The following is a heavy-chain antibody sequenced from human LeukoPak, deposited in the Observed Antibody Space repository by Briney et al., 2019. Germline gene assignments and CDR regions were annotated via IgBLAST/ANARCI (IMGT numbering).Heavy chain of an antibody. J-gene: IGHJ4*02. Sequence: GGSLRLSCAASGFTFSSYGMHWVRQAPGKGLEWVAFIRYDGSNKYYADSVKRRFTISRDNSKNTLYLQMNSLRAEDTAVYYCAKDRIVVVPAAMGVLDYWGQGTLVTVA. V-gene: IGHV3-30*02. D-gene: IGHD2-2*01. CDR2: IRYDGSNK. CDR1: GFTFSSYG. CDR3: AKDRIVVVPAAMGVLDY.